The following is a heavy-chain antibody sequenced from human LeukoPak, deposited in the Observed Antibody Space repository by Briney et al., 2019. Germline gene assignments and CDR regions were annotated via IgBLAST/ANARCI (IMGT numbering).Heavy chain of an antibody. J-gene: IGHJ3*02. CDR3: ARSYYYDSSGRDAFDI. CDR1: GGSFSGYY. CDR2: IYYSGST. Sequence: SETLSLTCAVYGGSFSGYYWSWIRQPPGKGLEWIGYIYYSGSTNYNPSLKSRVTISVDTSKNQFSLKLSSVTAADTAVYYCARSYYYDSSGRDAFDIWGQGTMVTVSS. D-gene: IGHD3-22*01. V-gene: IGHV4-59*08.